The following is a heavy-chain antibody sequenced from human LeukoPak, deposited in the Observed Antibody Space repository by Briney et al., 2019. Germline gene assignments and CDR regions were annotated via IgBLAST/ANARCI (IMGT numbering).Heavy chain of an antibody. CDR1: GFTFSSYA. J-gene: IGHJ4*02. Sequence: QPGRFLRLSCAASGFTFSSYAMHWVRQAPGKGLEWVAVISYDGSNKYYADSVKGRFTISRDNSKNTLYLQMNSLRAEDTAVYCCARESGWGSSGWSKGLDYWGQGTLVTVSS. CDR2: ISYDGSNK. D-gene: IGHD6-19*01. V-gene: IGHV3-30-3*01. CDR3: ARESGWGSSGWSKGLDY.